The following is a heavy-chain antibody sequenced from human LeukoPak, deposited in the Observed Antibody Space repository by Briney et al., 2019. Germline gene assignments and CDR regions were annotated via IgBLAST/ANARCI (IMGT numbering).Heavy chain of an antibody. CDR3: ATSSSDYYYYYMDV. J-gene: IGHJ6*03. V-gene: IGHV3-23*01. Sequence: GGSLRLSCAASGFTFSSHGMNWVRQAPGKGLEWVSGISPNGVITYYADSVKGRFTISRDNSKGTVYLQMNSLRAEDTAVYYCATSSSDYYYYYMDVWGKGTTVTVSS. CDR2: ISPNGVIT. CDR1: GFTFSSHG.